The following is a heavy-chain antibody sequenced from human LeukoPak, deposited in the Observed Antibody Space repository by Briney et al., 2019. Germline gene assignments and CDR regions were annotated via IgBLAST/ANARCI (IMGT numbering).Heavy chain of an antibody. J-gene: IGHJ3*02. D-gene: IGHD6-6*01. V-gene: IGHV1-2*02. CDR1: GYTFTNYA. CDR3: ARRTIIAASAFDI. Sequence: ASVKVSCKASGYTFTNYAMNWVRQAPGQGLEWMGWINPNSGGTNYAQKFQGRVTMARDTSISTAYMELSRLRSDDTAVYYCARRTIIAASAFDIWGQGTMVTVSS. CDR2: INPNSGGT.